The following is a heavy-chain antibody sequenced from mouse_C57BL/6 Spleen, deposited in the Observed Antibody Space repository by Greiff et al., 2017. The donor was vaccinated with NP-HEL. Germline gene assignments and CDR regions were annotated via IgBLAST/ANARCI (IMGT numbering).Heavy chain of an antibody. V-gene: IGHV1-81*01. CDR3: ASGDSSGYDYAMDY. CDR2: IYPRSGNT. CDR1: GYTFTSYG. J-gene: IGHJ4*01. D-gene: IGHD3-2*02. Sequence: QVQLQQSGAELARPGASVKLSCKASGYTFTSYGISWVKQRTGQGLEWIGEIYPRSGNTYYNEKFKGKATLTADKSSSTAYMELRSLTSEDSAVYVCASGDSSGYDYAMDYWGQGTSVTVSS.